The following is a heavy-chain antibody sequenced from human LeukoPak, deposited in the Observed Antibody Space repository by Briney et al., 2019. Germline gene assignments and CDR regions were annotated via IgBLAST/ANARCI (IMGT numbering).Heavy chain of an antibody. J-gene: IGHJ3*02. V-gene: IGHV4-39*01. CDR2: ISYTGIT. Sequence: SETLSLTCTVSGGSISSSRDYWDWIRQPPGKGLEWIGSISYTGITYYNPSLKSRVTISVDTSKNQFSLKLSSVTAADTAVHYCARNPYYYDSGSYYNSAFDIWGQGTLVTVSS. CDR3: ARNPYYYDSGSYYNSAFDI. CDR1: GGSISSSRDY. D-gene: IGHD3-10*01.